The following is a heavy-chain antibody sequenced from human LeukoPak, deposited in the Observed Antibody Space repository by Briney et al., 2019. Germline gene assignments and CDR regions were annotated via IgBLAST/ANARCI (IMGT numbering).Heavy chain of an antibody. V-gene: IGHV4-59*12. CDR1: GGSISSYY. J-gene: IGHJ4*02. CDR2: IYYSGST. Sequence: SETLSLTCTVSGGSISSYYWSWIRQPPGKGLEWIGYIYYSGSTNYNPSLKSRVTISVATSKNQSSLKLSSVTAADTAVYYCASPIPGYSYGYDYWGQGTLVTVSS. CDR3: ASPIPGYSYGYDY. D-gene: IGHD5-18*01.